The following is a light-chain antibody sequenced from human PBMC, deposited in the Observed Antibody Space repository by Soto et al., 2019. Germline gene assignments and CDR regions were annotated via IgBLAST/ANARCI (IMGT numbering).Light chain of an antibody. CDR2: YDD. J-gene: IGLJ2*01. Sequence: SSELTQPPSVSVAPGQTASITCGGNNIGSESVHWYQQKPGQAPVLVMYYDDDRPSGIPERFSGSNSGSNSGTTATLTISRVEAGDEADYYCQIWDSSRDHPVFGGGTKLTVL. CDR3: QIWDSSRDHPV. CDR1: NIGSES. V-gene: IGLV3-21*04.